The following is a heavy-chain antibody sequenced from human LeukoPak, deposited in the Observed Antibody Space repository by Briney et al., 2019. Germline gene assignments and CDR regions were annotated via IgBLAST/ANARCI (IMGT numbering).Heavy chain of an antibody. CDR3: AKVMASYSSGWYYFDY. J-gene: IGHJ4*02. D-gene: IGHD6-19*01. CDR2: ISYDGSNK. V-gene: IGHV3-30*18. CDR1: GFTFSSYW. Sequence: GGSLRLSCAASGFTFSSYWMSWVRQAPGKGLEWVAVISYDGSNKYYTDSVKGRFTISRDNSKNTLYLQMNSLRAEDTAVYYCAKVMASYSSGWYYFDYWGQGTLVTVSS.